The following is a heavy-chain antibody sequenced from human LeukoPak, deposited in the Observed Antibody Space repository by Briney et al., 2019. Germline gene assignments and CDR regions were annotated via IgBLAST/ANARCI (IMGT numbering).Heavy chain of an antibody. CDR3: AKEMRFGELSSYYYYYGMDV. Sequence: GGSLRLSCAASGYTFSSYAMSWVRQAPGKGLEWVSAISGSGGSTYYADSVKGRFTISRDNSKNTLYLQMNSLRAEDTAVYYCAKEMRFGELSSYYYYYGMDVWGQGTTVTVSS. J-gene: IGHJ6*02. CDR2: ISGSGGST. CDR1: GYTFSSYA. D-gene: IGHD3-10*01. V-gene: IGHV3-23*01.